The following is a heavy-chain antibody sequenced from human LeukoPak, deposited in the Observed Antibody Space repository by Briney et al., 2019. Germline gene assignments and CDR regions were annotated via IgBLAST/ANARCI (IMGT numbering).Heavy chain of an antibody. CDR1: GFTVSKSW. V-gene: IGHV3-15*01. J-gene: IGHJ3*02. Sequence: PGGSLRLSCAASGFTVSKSWMSWVRQAPGKGLEWVGRIKSKSDGGTTDHAAPVKGRFTISRDDSKNTLNLQMNSLKTEDTAVYYCTTYNSRDAFDIWGQGTMVTVSS. CDR3: TTYNSRDAFDI. CDR2: IKSKSDGGTT. D-gene: IGHD2/OR15-2a*01.